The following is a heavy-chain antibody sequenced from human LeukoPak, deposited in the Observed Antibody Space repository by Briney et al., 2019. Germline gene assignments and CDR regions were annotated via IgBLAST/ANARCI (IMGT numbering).Heavy chain of an antibody. CDR1: GGSISSYY. J-gene: IGHJ4*02. CDR3: VRDSDDYYWALDF. V-gene: IGHV4-59*12. D-gene: IGHD3-10*01. CDR2: IYYSGST. Sequence: SETLSLTCTVSGGSISSYYWSWIRQPPGKGLEWIGYIYYSGSTNYNPSLKSRVTISVDTSKNQFSLKLSSVTAEDTAVYYCVRDSDDYYWALDFWGQGTPVTVSS.